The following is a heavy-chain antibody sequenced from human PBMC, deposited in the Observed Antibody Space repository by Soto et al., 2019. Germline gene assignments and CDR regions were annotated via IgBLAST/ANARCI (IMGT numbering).Heavy chain of an antibody. CDR3: ARVSFSVTMVRGVIAYYGMDV. J-gene: IGHJ6*02. CDR1: GGSFSGYY. V-gene: IGHV4-34*01. D-gene: IGHD3-10*01. CDR2: INHSGST. Sequence: SETLSLTCAVYGGSFSGYYWSWIRQPPGKGLEWIGEINHSGSTNYNPSLKSRVTVSVDTSKNQFSLKLSSVTAADTAVYYCARVSFSVTMVRGVIAYYGMDVWGQGTTVT.